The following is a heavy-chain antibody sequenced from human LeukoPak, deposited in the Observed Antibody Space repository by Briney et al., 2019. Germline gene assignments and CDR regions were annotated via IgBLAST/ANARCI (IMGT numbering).Heavy chain of an antibody. CDR3: ATLVRGVTIYWYFDL. CDR1: GFTFISYA. Sequence: GGSLRLSCAASGFTFISYAMSWVRQAPGKGLVWVSRINSDGTSTSYADSVKGRFTISRDNAKNTLYLQMNSLRVEDTAVYYCATLVRGVTIYWYFDLWGRGTLVTVSS. J-gene: IGHJ2*01. V-gene: IGHV3-74*01. D-gene: IGHD3-10*01. CDR2: INSDGTST.